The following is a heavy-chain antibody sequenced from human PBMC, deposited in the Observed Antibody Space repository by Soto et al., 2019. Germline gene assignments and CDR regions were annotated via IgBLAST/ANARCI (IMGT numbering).Heavy chain of an antibody. CDR2: ISGSGGST. V-gene: IGHV3-23*01. D-gene: IGHD2-8*01. CDR1: GFTFSSYA. Sequence: GGSLRLSCAASGFTFSSYAMSWVRQAPGKGLEWVSVISGSGGSTYYADSVKGRFTISRDNSKNTLCLQINSLRAEDKAVYYCAKGGLNYFDYWGQGTLVTVSS. J-gene: IGHJ4*02. CDR3: AKGGLNYFDY.